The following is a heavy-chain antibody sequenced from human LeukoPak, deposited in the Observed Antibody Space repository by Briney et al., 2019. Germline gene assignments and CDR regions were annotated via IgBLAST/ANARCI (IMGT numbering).Heavy chain of an antibody. D-gene: IGHD1-26*01. V-gene: IGHV4-59*01. J-gene: IGHJ4*02. CDR3: ARDLGGIYFDY. Sequence: SETLSLTCTVSDASISGYYWSWIRQPPGKGLEWIGSIHFSGSTNYNPSLRSRVTISVGTSKNQLSLKLSSVTAADTAVYYCARDLGGIYFDYWGQGTLVTVSS. CDR2: IHFSGST. CDR1: DASISGYY.